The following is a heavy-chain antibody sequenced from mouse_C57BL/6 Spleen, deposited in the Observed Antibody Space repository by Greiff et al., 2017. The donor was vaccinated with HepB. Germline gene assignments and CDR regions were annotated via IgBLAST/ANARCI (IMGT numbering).Heavy chain of an antibody. CDR2: ISSGGSYT. D-gene: IGHD1-1*01. J-gene: IGHJ3*01. CDR3: ARHGVITTVVATRAWFAY. V-gene: IGHV5-6*01. Sequence: EVKLMESGGELVKPGGSLKLSCAASGFTFSSYGMSWVRQTPDKRLEWVATISSGGSYTYYPDSVKGRFTISRDNAKNTLYLQMGSLKSEDTAMYYCARHGVITTVVATRAWFAYWGQGTLVTVSA. CDR1: GFTFSSYG.